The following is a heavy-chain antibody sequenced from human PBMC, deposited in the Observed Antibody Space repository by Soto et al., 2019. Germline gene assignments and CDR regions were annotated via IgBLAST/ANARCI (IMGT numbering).Heavy chain of an antibody. CDR3: VPDRGYGHASVPYS. CDR1: GFAFSSYG. CDR2: ISYDGSLQ. D-gene: IGHD5-18*01. Sequence: QAQLVESGGGVVQPGRSLRLSCAASGFAFSSYGMHWVRQAPGTGLEWEAVISYDGSLQHYADSVKGRFTISRDNSKNMVLLQMSSRRAEDTAVDYCVPDRGYGHASVPYSWGQGTLVSVSS. J-gene: IGHJ4*02. V-gene: IGHV3-30*03.